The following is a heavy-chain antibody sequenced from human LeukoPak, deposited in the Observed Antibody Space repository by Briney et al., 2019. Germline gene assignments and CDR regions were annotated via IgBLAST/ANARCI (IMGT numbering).Heavy chain of an antibody. Sequence: SETLSLTCTVSGGSISSSSYYWGWIRQPPGKGLGWIGSLSYSGKTHYNPSLKSRVTISVDTSQNQFSLKLTSVTAADTAVYYCARFSPDYYDNKKYFDYWGQGTLVSVSS. CDR1: GGSISSSSYY. D-gene: IGHD3-22*01. J-gene: IGHJ4*02. V-gene: IGHV4-39*01. CDR2: LSYSGKT. CDR3: ARFSPDYYDNKKYFDY.